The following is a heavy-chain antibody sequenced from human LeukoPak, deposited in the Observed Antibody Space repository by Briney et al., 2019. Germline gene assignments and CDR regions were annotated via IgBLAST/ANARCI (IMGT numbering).Heavy chain of an antibody. CDR1: GYTFTDCY. CDR3: ARAGGYYLGFFDY. J-gene: IGHJ4*02. CDR2: INPSGGST. V-gene: IGHV1-46*01. D-gene: IGHD3-22*01. Sequence: ASVKVSCKASGYTFTDCYIHWVRQAPGQGLEWMGVINPSGGSTTYAQKFQGRVTMTRDTSTSTVYMELSSLRSEDTATHYCARAGGYYLGFFDYWGQGTLVTVSS.